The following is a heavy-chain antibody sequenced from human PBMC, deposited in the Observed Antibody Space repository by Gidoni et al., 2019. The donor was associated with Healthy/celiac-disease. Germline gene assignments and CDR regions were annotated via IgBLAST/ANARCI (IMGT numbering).Heavy chain of an antibody. Sequence: QVQLQQLGAGLLKPSETLSLTCAVYGGSFRGYYWSLIRQPPGKGLEWIGELNHSGSTDYHPSLKRRVTISVDTSKNQFSLKLSSVTAADTGVYYWARGKRTYYYGSGSYPTWVLYGMDVWGQGTTVTVSS. CDR1: GGSFRGYY. CDR2: LNHSGST. V-gene: IGHV4-34*01. D-gene: IGHD3-10*01. J-gene: IGHJ6*02. CDR3: ARGKRTYYYGSGSYPTWVLYGMDV.